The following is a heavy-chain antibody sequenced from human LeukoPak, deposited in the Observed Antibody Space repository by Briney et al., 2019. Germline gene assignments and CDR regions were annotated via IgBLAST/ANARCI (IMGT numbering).Heavy chain of an antibody. Sequence: SETLSLTCAVSGGSISSSNWWSWVRQPPGKGLEWIGEIYHSGSTNYNPSLKSRVTISVDKSKNQFSLKLSSVTAADTAVYYCARDVGCDYCCGDRNIDYWGQGTLVTVSS. V-gene: IGHV4-4*02. CDR2: IYHSGST. CDR3: ARDVGCDYCCGDRNIDY. CDR1: GGSISSSNW. D-gene: IGHD2-21*02. J-gene: IGHJ4*02.